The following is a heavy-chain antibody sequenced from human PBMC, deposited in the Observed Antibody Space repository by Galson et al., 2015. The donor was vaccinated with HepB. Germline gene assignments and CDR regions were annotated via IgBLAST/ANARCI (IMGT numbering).Heavy chain of an antibody. CDR1: GFTFRNYG. Sequence: SLRLSCAASGFTFRNYGMRWVRQAPGKGPEWVSSISDGGAATYYADSAKGRFTISRDSSKDTLYLQMNSLRAEDTAVYYCARLLRRYPFSGMDVWRQATTVTVSS. CDR3: ARLLRRYPFSGMDV. D-gene: IGHD1-1*01. V-gene: IGHV3-23*01. CDR2: ISDGGAAT. J-gene: IGHJ6*02.